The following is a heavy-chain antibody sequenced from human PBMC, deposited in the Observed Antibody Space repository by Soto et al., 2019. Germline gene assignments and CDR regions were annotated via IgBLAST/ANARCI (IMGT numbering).Heavy chain of an antibody. V-gene: IGHV3-33*01. J-gene: IGHJ3*02. CDR2: IWYDGSNK. Sequence: PGGSLRLSCAASGFTFSSYGMHWVRQAPGKGLEWVAVIWYDGSNKYYADSVKGRFTISRDNSKNTLYLQMNSLRAEDTAVYYCARVRQTGNAFDIWGQGTMVTVSS. CDR1: GFTFSSYG. CDR3: ARVRQTGNAFDI. D-gene: IGHD3-10*01.